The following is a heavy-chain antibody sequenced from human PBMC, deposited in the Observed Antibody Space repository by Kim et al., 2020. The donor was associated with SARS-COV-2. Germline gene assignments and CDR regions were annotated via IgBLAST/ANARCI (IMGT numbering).Heavy chain of an antibody. V-gene: IGHV6-1*01. J-gene: IGHJ3*01. CDR3: ARDSVEVARKPFDG. Sequence: AVSVKSRMSINPDTSKDQFSLQLNSVTPEDTAVYYCARDSVEVARKPFDGWGQGTMVTVSS. D-gene: IGHD6-19*01.